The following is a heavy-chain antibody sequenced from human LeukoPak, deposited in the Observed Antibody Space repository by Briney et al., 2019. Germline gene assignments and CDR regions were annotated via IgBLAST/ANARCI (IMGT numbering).Heavy chain of an antibody. CDR1: GGSISSYY. CDR3: ARTTFWSGRSPDYHHCYMDV. CDR2: IYTNGSP. Sequence: SETLSLTCTVSGGSISSYYWSWIRQPAGKGLEWIGRIYTNGSPNYNASLKSRVTISVDASKNQFSLKVSFVSAADTAVYYCARTTFWSGRSPDYHHCYMDVWGKGTTVTVSS. V-gene: IGHV4-4*07. J-gene: IGHJ6*03. D-gene: IGHD3-3*01.